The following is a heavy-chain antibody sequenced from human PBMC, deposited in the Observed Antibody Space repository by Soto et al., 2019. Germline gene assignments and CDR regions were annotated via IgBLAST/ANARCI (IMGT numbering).Heavy chain of an antibody. V-gene: IGHV1-3*01. D-gene: IGHD1-1*01. CDR3: ARQLSGHSYYYYYMDV. J-gene: IGHJ6*03. CDR1: GYTFTSYA. CDR2: INAGNGNT. Sequence: QVPLVQSGAEVKKPGASVKVSCKASGYTFTSYAMHWVRQAPGQRLEWMGWINAGNGNTKYSQKFQGRVTITRDTSASTAYMELSSLRSEDTAVYYCARQLSGHSYYYYYMDVWGKGTTVTVSS.